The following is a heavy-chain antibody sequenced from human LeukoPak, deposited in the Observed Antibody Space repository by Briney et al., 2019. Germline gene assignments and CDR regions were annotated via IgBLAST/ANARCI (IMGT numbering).Heavy chain of an antibody. CDR1: GYTFTGYY. J-gene: IGHJ4*02. V-gene: IGHV1-2*02. D-gene: IGHD6-19*01. CDR3: ARVESSGWYGKY. CDR2: INPNSGGT. Sequence: ASVKVSCKASGYTFTGYYMHWVRQAPGQGLEWMGWINPNSGGTNYAQKFQGRVTMTRDTSISTAYMELSRLRSDDTAVYYCARVESSGWYGKYWGQGTLVTVSS.